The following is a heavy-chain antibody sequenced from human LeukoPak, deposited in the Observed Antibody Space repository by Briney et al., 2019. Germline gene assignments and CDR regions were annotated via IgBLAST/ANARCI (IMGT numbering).Heavy chain of an antibody. CDR3: ARDLDDSSGSYLDY. J-gene: IGHJ4*02. V-gene: IGHV3-30*03. Sequence: GGSLRLSCAGSGFTFSNFAMHWVRQPPGKGLEWVAVTSYDGGNEYYAEAVEGRFTITRDNSKNTLYLQMNSLRGEDTAVYYCARDLDDSSGSYLDYWGQGTLVTVSS. CDR1: GFTFSNFA. CDR2: TSYDGGNE. D-gene: IGHD3-22*01.